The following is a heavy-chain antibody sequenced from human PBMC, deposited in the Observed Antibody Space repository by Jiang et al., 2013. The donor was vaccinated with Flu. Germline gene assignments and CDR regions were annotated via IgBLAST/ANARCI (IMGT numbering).Heavy chain of an antibody. D-gene: IGHD6-13*01. CDR2: IYPGDSDT. J-gene: IGHJ4*02. Sequence: AEVKKPGESLKISCKGSGNDFNTYWIGWVRQMPGKGLEWMGVIYPGDSDTRYSPPFRGQVTISVDKSISTAYLQWSSLKASDTAMYYCARARYRSSWYGYFDYWGQGSLVTVSS. CDR3: ARARYRSSWYGYFDY. CDR1: GNDFNTYW. V-gene: IGHV5-51*01.